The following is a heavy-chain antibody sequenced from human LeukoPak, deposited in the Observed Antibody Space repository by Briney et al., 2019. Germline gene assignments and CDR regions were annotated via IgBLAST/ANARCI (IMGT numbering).Heavy chain of an antibody. Sequence: ASQTLSLTCTVSGGSISSGGYYWSWIRQHPGKGLEWIGYIYYSGSTYYNPSLKSRVTISVDTSKNQFSLKLSSVTAADTAVYYCARRAHCGGDCYLTPFDYWGQGTLVTVSS. D-gene: IGHD2-21*02. CDR2: IYYSGST. CDR1: GGSISSGGYY. J-gene: IGHJ4*02. V-gene: IGHV4-31*03. CDR3: ARRAHCGGDCYLTPFDY.